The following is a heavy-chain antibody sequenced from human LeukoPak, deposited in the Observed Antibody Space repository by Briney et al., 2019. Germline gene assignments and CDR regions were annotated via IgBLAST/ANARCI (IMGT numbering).Heavy chain of an antibody. V-gene: IGHV1-46*01. CDR2: INPSGGST. CDR3: ARAVLLWFGGGLDP. Sequence: ASVKVSCKASGYTFTGYYMHWVRQAPGQGLEWMGLINPSGGSTSYAQKFQGRVTMTRDMSTSTVYMELSSLRSEDTAVYYCARAVLLWFGGGLDPWGQGTLVTVSS. D-gene: IGHD3-10*01. J-gene: IGHJ5*02. CDR1: GYTFTGYY.